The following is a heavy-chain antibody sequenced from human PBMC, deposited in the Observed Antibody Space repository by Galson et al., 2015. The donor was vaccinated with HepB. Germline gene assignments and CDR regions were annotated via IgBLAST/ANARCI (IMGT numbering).Heavy chain of an antibody. CDR1: GFTFSDYY. D-gene: IGHD2-2*01. CDR2: ISSSGSTI. V-gene: IGHV3-11*01. CDR3: ARDRNQLLSIGWFDP. Sequence: SLRLSCAASGFTFSDYYMSWIRQAPGKGLEWVSYISSSGSTIYYADSVRGRFTISRDNAKNSLYLQMNSLRAEDTAVCYCARDRNQLLSIGWFDPWGQGTLVTVSS. J-gene: IGHJ5*02.